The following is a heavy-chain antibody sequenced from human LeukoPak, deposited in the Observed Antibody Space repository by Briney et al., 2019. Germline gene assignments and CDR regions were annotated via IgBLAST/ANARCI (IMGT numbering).Heavy chain of an antibody. CDR2: IYFTGST. CDR1: GGSISTYY. J-gene: IGHJ3*02. CDR3: AXXXASGTCAFDI. D-gene: IGHD6-13*01. Sequence: SETLSLTCTVSGGSISTYYWSWIRQPPGRGLEWIGYIYFTGSTNYNPSLQSRVTISVGTSKNQFSLKLTSVTAADTAVYYCAXXXASGTCAFDIWGQGTMVTVSS. V-gene: IGHV4-59*08.